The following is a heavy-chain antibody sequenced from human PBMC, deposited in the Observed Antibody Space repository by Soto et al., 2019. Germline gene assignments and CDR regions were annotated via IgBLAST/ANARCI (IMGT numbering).Heavy chain of an antibody. CDR3: AREGFGYSGYDWGYYFDY. Sequence: SETLSLTCXVSGGSVSSGSYYWSWIRQPPGKGLEWIGYIYYSGSTNYNPSLKSRVTISVDTSKNQFSLKLSSVTAADTAVYYCAREGFGYSGYDWGYYFDYWGQGTLVTSPQ. CDR1: GGSVSSGSYY. D-gene: IGHD5-12*01. V-gene: IGHV4-61*01. CDR2: IYYSGST. J-gene: IGHJ4*02.